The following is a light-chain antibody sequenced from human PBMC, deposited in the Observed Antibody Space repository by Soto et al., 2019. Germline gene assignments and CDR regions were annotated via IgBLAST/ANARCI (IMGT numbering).Light chain of an antibody. V-gene: IGKV3-15*01. Sequence: IVMTQSPATLSVSLGERATLSCRASQSVSSNLAWYQQKPGQAPRLLIYGASTRATGIPARFSGSGSGTEFTLTISSLQSEDFAVYYCQQYNNWPWTFGQGTKVDIK. CDR3: QQYNNWPWT. CDR1: QSVSSN. CDR2: GAS. J-gene: IGKJ1*01.